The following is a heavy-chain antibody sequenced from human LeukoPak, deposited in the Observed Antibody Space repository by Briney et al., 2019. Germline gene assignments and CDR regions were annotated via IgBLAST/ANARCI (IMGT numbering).Heavy chain of an antibody. J-gene: IGHJ4*02. Sequence: SETLSLTCAVSGGSFSSGGYSWSWIRQPPGKGLEWIGYIFYSGSAYYNPSLKSPVTISVDTSKNQFSLKLSSVTAADTAVYYCARDDRNCSGGSCYYYWGQGTLVTVSS. CDR2: IFYSGSA. CDR1: GGSFSSGGYS. D-gene: IGHD2-15*01. CDR3: ARDDRNCSGGSCYYY. V-gene: IGHV4-30-4*07.